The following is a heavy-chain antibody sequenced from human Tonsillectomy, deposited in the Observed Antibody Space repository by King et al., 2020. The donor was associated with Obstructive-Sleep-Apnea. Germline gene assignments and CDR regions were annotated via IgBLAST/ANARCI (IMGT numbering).Heavy chain of an antibody. J-gene: IGHJ6*02. V-gene: IGHV3-9*01. CDR2: ISWNSGSI. CDR3: AKGGSTTYFYGMDV. D-gene: IGHD2-2*01. CDR1: GVTFDDYA. Sequence: QLVQSGGGLVQPGRSLRLSCAASGVTFDDYAMHWVRQAPGKGLEWVSGISWNSGSIGYADSVKGRFTISRDNAKNSLYLQMNSLRAEDTALYYCAKGGSTTYFYGMDVWGQGTTVTVSS.